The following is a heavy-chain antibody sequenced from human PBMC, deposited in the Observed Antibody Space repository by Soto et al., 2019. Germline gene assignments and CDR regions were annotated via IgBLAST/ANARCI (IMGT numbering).Heavy chain of an antibody. D-gene: IGHD6-19*01. Sequence: GASVNVSCKASGYTFASYGISWVRQAPGQGLEWMGWISAYNGNTNYAQKLQGRVTMTTDTSTSTAYMELRSLRSDDTAVYYCARDIRMVAVGRPRFDYWGQGTLVTVSS. CDR2: ISAYNGNT. CDR1: GYTFASYG. V-gene: IGHV1-18*01. CDR3: ARDIRMVAVGRPRFDY. J-gene: IGHJ4*02.